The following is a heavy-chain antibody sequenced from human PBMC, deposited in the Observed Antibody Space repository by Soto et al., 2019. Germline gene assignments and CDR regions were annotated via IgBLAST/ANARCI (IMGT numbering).Heavy chain of an antibody. CDR3: ARDLPIFIAAAGPQGDY. D-gene: IGHD6-13*01. CDR2: ISAYNGNT. J-gene: IGHJ4*02. CDR1: GYTFTSYG. Sequence: QVQLVQSGAEVKKPGASVKVSCKASGYTFTSYGISWVRQAPGQGLEWMGWISAYNGNTNYAQKLQGRVTMTTDTTTSTAYMELRSLRSADTAVYYCARDLPIFIAAAGPQGDYWGQGTLVTVSS. V-gene: IGHV1-18*01.